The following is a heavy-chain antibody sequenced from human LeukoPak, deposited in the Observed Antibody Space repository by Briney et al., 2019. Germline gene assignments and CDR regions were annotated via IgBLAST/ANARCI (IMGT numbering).Heavy chain of an antibody. CDR3: ARDRRELLGGAFDI. CDR1: GFTFSSYS. CDR2: ISSSSSYI. J-gene: IGHJ3*02. Sequence: GGSLRLSCAASGFTFSSYSMNWVRQAPGKGLEWVSSISSSSSYIYYADSVKGRFTISRDNAKNSLYLQMNSLRAKDTAVYYCARDRRELLGGAFDIWGQGTMVTVSS. D-gene: IGHD1-26*01. V-gene: IGHV3-21*01.